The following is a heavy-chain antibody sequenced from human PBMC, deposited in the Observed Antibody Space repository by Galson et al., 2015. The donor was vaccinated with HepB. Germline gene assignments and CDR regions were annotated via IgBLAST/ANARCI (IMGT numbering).Heavy chain of an antibody. V-gene: IGHV3-13*04. CDR2: IGTAGDT. CDR1: GFTFSSYD. D-gene: IGHD2-2*01. J-gene: IGHJ4*02. CDR3: ARGYCSSTSCFNLLDY. Sequence: PLRLACAASGFTFSSYDMPWVRQATGKGLEWASAIGTAGDTYYPGSVKGRFTISRENAKNSLYLQMNSLRAGDTAVYYCARGYCSSTSCFNLLDYWGQGTLVTVSS.